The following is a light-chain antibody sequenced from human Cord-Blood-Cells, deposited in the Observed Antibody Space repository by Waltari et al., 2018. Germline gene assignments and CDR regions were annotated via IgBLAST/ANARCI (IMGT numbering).Light chain of an antibody. CDR2: AAS. CDR3: QQSYSTPPHT. J-gene: IGKJ4*01. V-gene: IGKV1-39*01. Sequence: DIQMNQSPSSLSASVGDRVTITRRASQSISSYLNWYQQKPGKTPQLLIDAASSVHSGVPSRFSGSGSATDYTPTISSLQHEDFATYYCQQSYSTPPHTFGGGTKLEIK. CDR1: QSISSY.